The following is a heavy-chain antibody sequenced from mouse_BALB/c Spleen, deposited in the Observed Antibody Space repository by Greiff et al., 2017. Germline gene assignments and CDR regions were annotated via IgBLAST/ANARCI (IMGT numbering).Heavy chain of an antibody. CDR3: ARSGYGYAWFAY. D-gene: IGHD2-2*01. CDR2: IDPANGNT. Sequence: EVQLKQSGAELVKPGASVKLSCTASGFNIKDTYMHWVKQRPEQGLEWIGRIDPANGNTKYDPKFQGKATITADTSSNTAYLQLSSLTSEDTAVYYCARSGYGYAWFAYWGQGTLVTVSA. CDR1: GFNIKDTY. J-gene: IGHJ3*01. V-gene: IGHV14-3*02.